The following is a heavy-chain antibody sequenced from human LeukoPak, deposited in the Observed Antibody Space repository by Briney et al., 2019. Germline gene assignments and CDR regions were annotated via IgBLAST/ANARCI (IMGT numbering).Heavy chain of an antibody. Sequence: GGSLRLSCAASGFTFSTYWMHWVRQAPGKGLVWVSRISGDGSATIHADSVKGRFTISRDNAENTIYLQMNSLTVEDTAVYYCTRRVSATRWFDPWGQGTLVTVSS. CDR1: GFTFSTYW. CDR3: TRRVSATRWFDP. D-gene: IGHD2-15*01. CDR2: ISGDGSAT. J-gene: IGHJ5*02. V-gene: IGHV3-74*01.